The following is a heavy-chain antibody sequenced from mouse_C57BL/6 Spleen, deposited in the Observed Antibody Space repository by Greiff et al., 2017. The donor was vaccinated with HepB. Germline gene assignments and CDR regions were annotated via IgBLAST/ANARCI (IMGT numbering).Heavy chain of an antibody. CDR2: IDPEDGDT. Sequence: VQLKQSGAELVRPGASVKLSCTASGFNIKDYYMHWVKQRPEQGLEWIGRIDPEDGDTEYAPQFQGKATMTADTSSNTAYLQLSSLTSEDTAVYYCTTSDYYGSSPPFAYWGQGTLVTVSA. CDR1: GFNIKDYY. CDR3: TTSDYYGSSPPFAY. V-gene: IGHV14-1*01. D-gene: IGHD1-1*01. J-gene: IGHJ3*01.